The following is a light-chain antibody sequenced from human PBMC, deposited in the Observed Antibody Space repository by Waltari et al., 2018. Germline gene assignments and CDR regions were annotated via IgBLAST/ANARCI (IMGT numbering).Light chain of an antibody. CDR1: QGIRNY. Sequence: DTQMTQSPSSLSASVGDRVTITCRASQGIRNYLAWFQQKPGSAPKHLIYAASTLQSGVPSKFSGSGSGTDFTLTINSLQPEDFASYYCQQYWSFPLTFGGGTKVEMK. J-gene: IGKJ4*01. CDR3: QQYWSFPLT. V-gene: IGKV1-16*02. CDR2: AAS.